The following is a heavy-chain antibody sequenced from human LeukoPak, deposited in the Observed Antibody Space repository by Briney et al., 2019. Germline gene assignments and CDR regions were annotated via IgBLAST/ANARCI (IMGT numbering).Heavy chain of an antibody. CDR1: GFTFSSYS. CDR2: ISSSSSTI. Sequence: GGSLRLSCAASGFTFSSYSMNWVRQAPGKGLEWVSYISSSSSTIYYADSVKGRFTISRDNAKNSLYLQMNSLRAEDTAVYYCARGSKIAALDYWGQGTLVTVSS. D-gene: IGHD6-13*01. V-gene: IGHV3-48*04. CDR3: ARGSKIAALDY. J-gene: IGHJ4*02.